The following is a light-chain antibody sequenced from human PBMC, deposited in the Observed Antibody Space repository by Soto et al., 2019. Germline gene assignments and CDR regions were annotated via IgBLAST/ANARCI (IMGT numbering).Light chain of an antibody. Sequence: DIQMTQSPSSLSASVGDRVTMTCRASQSISNYLAWYQQKPGKVPKLLIDAASTLQSGVPSRFSGSGSGTDFTLTISSLQPEDVATYFCQKYNGSPRTFGQGTNVEIK. J-gene: IGKJ1*01. CDR3: QKYNGSPRT. CDR2: AAS. V-gene: IGKV1-27*01. CDR1: QSISNY.